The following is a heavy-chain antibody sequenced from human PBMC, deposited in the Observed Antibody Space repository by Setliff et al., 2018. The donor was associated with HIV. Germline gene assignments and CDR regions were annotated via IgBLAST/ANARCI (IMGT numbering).Heavy chain of an antibody. V-gene: IGHV1-69*08. J-gene: IGHJ5*02. CDR1: KGTFTTYR. Sequence: SVKVSCKASKGTFTTYRFTRVRQAPGQGLEWMGRIIPILGTANYAQNFQGRLTITADKSTSTTYMELSSLRSEDTAIYYCARDRVPYSSSPSALDPWGQGTQVTVSS. CDR3: ARDRVPYSSSPSALDP. D-gene: IGHD2-2*01. CDR2: IIPILGTA.